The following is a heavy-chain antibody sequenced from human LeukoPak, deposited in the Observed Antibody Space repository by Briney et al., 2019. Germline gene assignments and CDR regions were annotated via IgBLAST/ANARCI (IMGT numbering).Heavy chain of an antibody. CDR1: GYTFTGYY. V-gene: IGHV1-2*02. Sequence: ASVKVSCKASGYTFTGYYMHWVRQAPGQGLEWMGWINPNSGGTNYAQKFQGRVTMTRDTSISTAYMELSRLRSDDTAVYYCARVGSDCSSTSCYSEYFQHWGQGTLVTVSS. CDR2: INPNSGGT. CDR3: ARVGSDCSSTSCYSEYFQH. D-gene: IGHD2-2*01. J-gene: IGHJ1*01.